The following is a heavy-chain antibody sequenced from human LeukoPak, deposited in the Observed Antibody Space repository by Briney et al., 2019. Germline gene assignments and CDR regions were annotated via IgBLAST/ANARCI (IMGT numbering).Heavy chain of an antibody. CDR1: GFTFSSYS. CDR3: ARDPRSPDAFDI. CDR2: ISSSSSYI. J-gene: IGHJ3*02. Sequence: TTGGSLRLSCAASGFTFSSYSMNWVRQAPGKGLEWVSSISSSSSYIYYADSVKGRFTISRDNAKNSLYLQMNSLRAEDTAVYYCARDPRSPDAFDIWGQGTMVTVSS. V-gene: IGHV3-21*01.